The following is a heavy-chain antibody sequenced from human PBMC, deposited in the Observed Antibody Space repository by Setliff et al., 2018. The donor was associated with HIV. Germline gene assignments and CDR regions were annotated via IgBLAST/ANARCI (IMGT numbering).Heavy chain of an antibody. CDR3: EKGRYSSSWYYFDY. CDR2: ITWNSGSI. CDR1: GFTFSSYG. J-gene: IGHJ4*02. V-gene: IGHV3-9*03. D-gene: IGHD6-13*01. Sequence: PGGSLRLSCAASGFTFSSYGMHWVRQAPGKGLEWVSGITWNSGSIAYADSVKGRFTISRDNAKNSLYLQMNSLRAEDMALYYCEKGRYSSSWYYFDYWGQGTLVTVSS.